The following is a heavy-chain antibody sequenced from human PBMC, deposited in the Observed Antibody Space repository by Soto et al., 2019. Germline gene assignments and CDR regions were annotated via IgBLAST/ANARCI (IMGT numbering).Heavy chain of an antibody. D-gene: IGHD3-3*01. V-gene: IGHV1-46*01. J-gene: IGHJ4*02. CDR3: TKESGGFES. Sequence: QVQLVQSGAEVQKPGASVKISCKASGHALSYNYIHWVRQAPGQGLEWMGFINPTTRYTLSAQNFQCRVNSTRDTATTTFYLELSSLTSEDTATYFCTKESGGFESWGQGTLVTVSP. CDR1: GHALSYNY. CDR2: INPTTRYT.